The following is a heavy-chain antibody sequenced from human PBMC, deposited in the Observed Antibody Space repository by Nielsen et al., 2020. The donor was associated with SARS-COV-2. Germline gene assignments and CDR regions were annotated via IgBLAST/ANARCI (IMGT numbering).Heavy chain of an antibody. J-gene: IGHJ4*02. CDR3: ARRALIPFASSTNYFDL. V-gene: IGHV5-51*01. Sequence: GESLKISCQASGYSFPNYWIAWLRQVPGKDPEWMGSLDTSDSSTRYSPSFPGQVTISGDKSIRTAYLQCDSLKASDTAIYYCARRALIPFASSTNYFDLWGQGTLVSVSS. CDR2: LDTSDSST. CDR1: GYSFPNYW. D-gene: IGHD3-16*01.